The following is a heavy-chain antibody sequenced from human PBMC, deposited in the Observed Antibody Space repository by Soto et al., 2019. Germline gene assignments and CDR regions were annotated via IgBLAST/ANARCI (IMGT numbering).Heavy chain of an antibody. Sequence: SQTLSFTCVISGDSVSSNSAGWNWIRQSPPRGLEWLGRTYYKSKWNNDYALSVKSRITINPDTSKNQFSLHLYSVTPEDTAVNYCTGITSFRVMDVWDQGTPVTVSS. V-gene: IGHV6-1*01. J-gene: IGHJ6*02. D-gene: IGHD3-10*01. CDR2: TYYKSKWNN. CDR1: GDSVSSNSAG. CDR3: TGITSFRVMDV.